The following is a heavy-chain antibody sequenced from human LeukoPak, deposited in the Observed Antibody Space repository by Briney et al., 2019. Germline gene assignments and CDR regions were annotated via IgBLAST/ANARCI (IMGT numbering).Heavy chain of an antibody. CDR3: ARDVGEYCSSTNCYASHY. D-gene: IGHD2-2*01. CDR1: GYTFTGYY. J-gene: IGHJ4*02. V-gene: IGHV1-2*02. Sequence: GASVTVSCTASGYTFTGYYIHWVRQAPGQGLEWMGWINPHSGGTNYAQKFQGGVTMTRDTSITTAYMELSSLRSDDTAVYYCARDVGEYCSSTNCYASHYWGQGTLVIVSS. CDR2: INPHSGGT.